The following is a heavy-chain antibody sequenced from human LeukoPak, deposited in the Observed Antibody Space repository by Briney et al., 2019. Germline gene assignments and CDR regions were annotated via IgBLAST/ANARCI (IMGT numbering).Heavy chain of an antibody. D-gene: IGHD5-18*01. V-gene: IGHV4-59*01. Sequence: PSETLSLTCTVSGGSISSYYWSWIRQPPGKGLEWIGYIYYSGSTNYNPSLKSRVTISVDTSKNQFSLKLSSVTAADTAVYYCARGVGTAMVSKRVYFDYWGQGTLVTVSS. CDR2: IYYSGST. CDR1: GGSISSYY. J-gene: IGHJ4*02. CDR3: ARGVGTAMVSKRVYFDY.